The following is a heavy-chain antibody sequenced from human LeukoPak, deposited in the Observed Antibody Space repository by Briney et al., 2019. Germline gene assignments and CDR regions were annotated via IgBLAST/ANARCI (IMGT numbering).Heavy chain of an antibody. Sequence: GGSLRLSCAASGFAFSSYEMNWVRQAPGKGLEWVSYISSGGSTIYYADSVKGRFTISRDNAKNSMYLQMNSLRGEDTAVYYCARSKRYSGNYVWDYWGQGTLVTVSS. J-gene: IGHJ4*02. CDR3: ARSKRYSGNYVWDY. D-gene: IGHD1-26*01. V-gene: IGHV3-48*03. CDR1: GFAFSSYE. CDR2: ISSGGSTI.